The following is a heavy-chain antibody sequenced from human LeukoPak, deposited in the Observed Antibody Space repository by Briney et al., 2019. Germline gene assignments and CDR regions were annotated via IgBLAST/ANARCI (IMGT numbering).Heavy chain of an antibody. J-gene: IGHJ4*02. CDR3: ARESPRWLQWPYYFDY. CDR2: INPSGGST. D-gene: IGHD5-24*01. V-gene: IGHV1-46*01. CDR1: GYTFTSYY. Sequence: ASVSVSCKASGYTFTSYYMHWVRQAPGQGLEWMAIINPSGGSTSSAQTFQGRVTMTRDTSTSTVYMELSSLRSEDTAVYYCARESPRWLQWPYYFDYWGQGTLVTVSS.